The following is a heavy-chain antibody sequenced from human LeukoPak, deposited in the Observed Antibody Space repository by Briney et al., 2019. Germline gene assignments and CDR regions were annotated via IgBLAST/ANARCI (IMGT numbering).Heavy chain of an antibody. CDR2: IHYRGST. V-gene: IGHV4-39*01. Sequence: SETLSLTCTVSGDSISSGGYYWGWIRPPPGKGLEWIGNIHYRGSTYYDPSLEARVTIYIDPSKNEFSLKLSSVTAADTAVYYCARWGMGDLSERIWGQGTLVTVSS. J-gene: IGHJ4*02. CDR1: GDSISSGGYY. D-gene: IGHD2-21*01. CDR3: ARWGMGDLSERI.